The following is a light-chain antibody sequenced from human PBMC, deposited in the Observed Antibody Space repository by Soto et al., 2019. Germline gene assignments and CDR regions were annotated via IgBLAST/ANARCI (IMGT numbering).Light chain of an antibody. V-gene: IGLV2-14*03. Sequence: QSALTQPASVSGSPGQSITISCTGTSSDVGGYNYVSWYQQHPGKAPKLLIYGNDTRPSGVPERFSGSKSGTSASLAITGLRADDEADYYCQSYGSSPSANFVFGTGTKVTVL. CDR2: GND. CDR1: SSDVGGYNY. CDR3: QSYGSSPSANFV. J-gene: IGLJ1*01.